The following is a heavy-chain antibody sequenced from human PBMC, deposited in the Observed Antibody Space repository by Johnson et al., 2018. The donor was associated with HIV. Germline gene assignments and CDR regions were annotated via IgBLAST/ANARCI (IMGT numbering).Heavy chain of an antibody. V-gene: IGHV3-30*18. Sequence: QVQLVESGGGLVQPGGSLRLSCAASGFTFSSYWMHWVRQAPGKGLEWVAVITYDGSNKYHADSVKGRFTISRDNSKNTLYLQMNGLRAEDTAVYYCAKGRRDFWSGADAFDIWGQGTLVTVSS. CDR3: AKGRRDFWSGADAFDI. CDR1: GFTFSSYW. J-gene: IGHJ3*02. CDR2: ITYDGSNK. D-gene: IGHD3-3*01.